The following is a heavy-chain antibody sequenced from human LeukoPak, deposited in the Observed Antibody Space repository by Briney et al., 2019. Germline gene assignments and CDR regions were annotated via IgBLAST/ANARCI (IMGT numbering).Heavy chain of an antibody. Sequence: PGGSLRLSCAASGFTFSSYSMNWLRQAPGKGLEWVSSISGSGGSTYYADSVKGRFTISRDNSKNTLHLQMNSLRAEDTAVYCFAKASAGYSYANFDYWGEGTLVTVSS. D-gene: IGHD5-18*01. V-gene: IGHV3-23*01. CDR2: ISGSGGST. CDR1: GFTFSSYS. CDR3: AKASAGYSYANFDY. J-gene: IGHJ4*02.